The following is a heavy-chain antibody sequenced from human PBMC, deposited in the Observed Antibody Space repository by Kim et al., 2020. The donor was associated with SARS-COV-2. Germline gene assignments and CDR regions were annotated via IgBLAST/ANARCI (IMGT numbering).Heavy chain of an antibody. J-gene: IGHJ4*02. V-gene: IGHV3-33*06. Sequence: GGSLRLSCAASGFTFSSYGMHWVRQAPGKGLEWVAVIWYDGSNKYYADSVKGRFTISRDNSKNTLYLQMNSLRAEDTAVYYCAKDAASSGWFYYFDYWGQGTLVTVSS. CDR1: GFTFSSYG. CDR2: IWYDGSNK. D-gene: IGHD6-19*01. CDR3: AKDAASSGWFYYFDY.